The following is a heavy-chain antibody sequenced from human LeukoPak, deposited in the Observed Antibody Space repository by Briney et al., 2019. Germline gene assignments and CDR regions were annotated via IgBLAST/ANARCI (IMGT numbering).Heavy chain of an antibody. CDR1: GYSISSGYY. D-gene: IGHD6-13*01. J-gene: IGHJ3*02. V-gene: IGHV4-38-2*02. Sequence: SETLSLTCTVSGYSISSGYYWGWIRQPPGKGLEWIGSIYYSGSTYYNPSLKSRVTISVDTSKNQFSLKLSSVTAADTAVYYCARQDGQQLVDDAFDIWGQGTMVTVSS. CDR3: ARQDGQQLVDDAFDI. CDR2: IYYSGST.